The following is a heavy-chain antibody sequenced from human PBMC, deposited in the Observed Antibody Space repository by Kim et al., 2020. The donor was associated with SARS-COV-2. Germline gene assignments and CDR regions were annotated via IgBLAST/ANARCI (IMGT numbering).Heavy chain of an antibody. V-gene: IGHV4-39*01. J-gene: IGHJ4*02. CDR2: IYYSGST. CDR1: GGSISSSSYY. CDR3: ARLWRGLRYFGWSPWGGYSDY. D-gene: IGHD3-9*01. Sequence: SETLSLTCTVSGGSISSSSYYWGWIRQPPGKGLEWIGSIYYSGSTYYNPSLKSRVTISVDTSKNQFSLKLSSVTAAETAGYYCARLWRGLRYFGWSPWGGYSDYWGQGPLVTVSS.